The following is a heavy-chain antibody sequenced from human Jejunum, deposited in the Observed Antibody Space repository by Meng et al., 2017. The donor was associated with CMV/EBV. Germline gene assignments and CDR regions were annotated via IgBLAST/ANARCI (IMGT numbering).Heavy chain of an antibody. CDR3: AGGLWGGYTSEGLHYCDL. D-gene: IGHD5-12*01. J-gene: IGHJ4*02. Sequence: TWGRQTPGEGRGWMGGIVPVLCIPKNAQKGQGRVTITADKSTRTVYMEMSSLLSEETAVYYCAGGLWGGYTSEGLHYCDLWGQGTLVTVSS. V-gene: IGHV1-69*10. CDR2: IVPVLCIP.